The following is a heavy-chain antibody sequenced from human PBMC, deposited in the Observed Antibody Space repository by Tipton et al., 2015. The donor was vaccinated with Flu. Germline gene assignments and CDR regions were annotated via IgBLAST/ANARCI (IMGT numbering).Heavy chain of an antibody. Sequence: TLSLTCTVSGGSISSGSYYWSWIRQPAGKGLEWIGRNYTSGSTNYNPSHKSRVTISVDTSKNQFSLKLSSVTAADTAVYYCAGDRITMVRGVPHDAFDIWGQGTMVTVSS. CDR2: NYTSGST. D-gene: IGHD3-10*01. V-gene: IGHV4-61*02. CDR3: AGDRITMVRGVPHDAFDI. J-gene: IGHJ3*02. CDR1: GGSISSGSYY.